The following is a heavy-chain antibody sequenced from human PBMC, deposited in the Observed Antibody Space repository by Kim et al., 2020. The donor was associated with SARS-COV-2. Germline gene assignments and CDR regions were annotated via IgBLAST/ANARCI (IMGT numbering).Heavy chain of an antibody. CDR3: ARRYYDSHGYYYFDS. CDR2: TNGDGSTT. D-gene: IGHD3-22*01. V-gene: IGHV3-74*01. J-gene: IGHJ4*01. Sequence: GGSLRLSCAASGFTFRTYWMHWVRQAPGKGLVWFSRTNGDGSTTNYADSVKGRFTISRDNAKNKLYLQLNSLRAEDTAIYYCARRYYDSHGYYYFDSWG. CDR1: GFTFRTYW.